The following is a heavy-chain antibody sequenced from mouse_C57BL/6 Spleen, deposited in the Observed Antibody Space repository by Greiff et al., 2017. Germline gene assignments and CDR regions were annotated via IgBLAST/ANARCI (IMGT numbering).Heavy chain of an antibody. V-gene: IGHV1-85*01. J-gene: IGHJ3*01. D-gene: IGHD3-2*02. Sequence: QVQLQQSGPELVKPGASVKLSCKASGYTFTSYDINWVKQRPGQGLEWIGWIYPRDGSTTYNEKFKGKATLTVDPSSSTAYMELHSLTSEDSAVYFCALARQLRLLLAYWGQGTLVTVSA. CDR1: GYTFTSYD. CDR2: IYPRDGST. CDR3: ALARQLRLLLAY.